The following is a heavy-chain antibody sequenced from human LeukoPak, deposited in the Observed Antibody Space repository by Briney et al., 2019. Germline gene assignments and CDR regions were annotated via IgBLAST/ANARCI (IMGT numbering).Heavy chain of an antibody. CDR3: ASSEIVVVPATHYYYYYYMDV. CDR1: GGTFSTYG. V-gene: IGHV1-2*02. J-gene: IGHJ6*03. Sequence: ASVKVSCKATGGTFSTYGMSWVRQAPGQGLEWMGWINPNSGGTNYAQKFQGRVTMTRDTSISTAYMELSRLRSDDTAVYYCASSEIVVVPATHYYYYYYMDVWGKGTTVTVSS. CDR2: INPNSGGT. D-gene: IGHD2-2*01.